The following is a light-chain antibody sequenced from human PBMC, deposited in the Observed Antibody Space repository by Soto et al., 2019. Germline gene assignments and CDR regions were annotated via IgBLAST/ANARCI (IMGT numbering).Light chain of an antibody. CDR3: QSYDNSLSGVV. CDR2: GNR. Sequence: QSVLTQPPSVSGAPGQRVTIFCTGSNSNIGAGYDVHWYQQIPGTAPKLIIYGNRNRPSGVPDRFSGSKSATSASLAIIGLQAEDEGDYYWQSYDNSLSGVVFGGGTKLTVL. V-gene: IGLV1-40*01. J-gene: IGLJ2*01. CDR1: NSNIGAGYD.